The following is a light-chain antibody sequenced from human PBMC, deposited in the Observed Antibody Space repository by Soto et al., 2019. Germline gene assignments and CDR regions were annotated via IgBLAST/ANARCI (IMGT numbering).Light chain of an antibody. CDR1: QSITTW. CDR3: LQDINYPWT. J-gene: IGKJ1*01. CDR2: DVS. Sequence: DIQMPQSPSTVSAYVGDSVTITCRASQSITTWLAWYQQRPGKAPKLLIYDVSSLQSGVPSRFSGSGSGTEFTLTISSLQPDDFATYYCLQDINYPWTFGQGTKVDI. V-gene: IGKV1-5*01.